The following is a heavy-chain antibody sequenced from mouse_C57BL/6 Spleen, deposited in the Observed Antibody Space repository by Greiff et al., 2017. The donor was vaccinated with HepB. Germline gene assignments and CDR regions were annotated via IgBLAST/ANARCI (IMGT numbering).Heavy chain of an antibody. CDR3: ARLITTVVGYFDV. J-gene: IGHJ1*03. V-gene: IGHV5-6*01. CDR2: ISSGGSYT. CDR1: GFTFSSYG. Sequence: EVQRVESGGDLVKPGGSLKLSCAASGFTFSSYGMSWVRQTPDKRLEWVATISSGGSYTYYPDSVKGRCTISRDNAKKTLYLQMSSLKSEDTAMYYCARLITTVVGYFDVWGTGTTVTVSS. D-gene: IGHD1-1*01.